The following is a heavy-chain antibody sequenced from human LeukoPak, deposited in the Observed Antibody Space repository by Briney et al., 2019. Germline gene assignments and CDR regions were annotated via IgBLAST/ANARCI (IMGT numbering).Heavy chain of an antibody. D-gene: IGHD3-10*01. J-gene: IGHJ5*02. V-gene: IGHV5-51*01. CDR3: ARCTSGTPFDH. CDR2: IYPGDSDT. CDR1: GYRFISYW. Sequence: GESLKISCKGFGYRFISYWFGWARQMPAKGVDGMIIIYPGDSDTRYSPSFQGQVTISADKSISTAYLQWSSLKASDTAMYYCARCTSGTPFDHWGQGTLVTVSS.